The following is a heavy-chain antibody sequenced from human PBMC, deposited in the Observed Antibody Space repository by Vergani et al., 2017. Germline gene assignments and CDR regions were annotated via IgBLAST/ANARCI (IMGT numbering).Heavy chain of an antibody. CDR1: GFTFSSYW. CDR2: INSDGSST. D-gene: IGHD6-13*01. V-gene: IGHV3-74*02. J-gene: IGHJ6*02. CDR3: ARLSSSWYYDGMDV. Sequence: VQLVESGGGVVQPGRSLRLSCAASGFTFSSYWMHWVRQAPGKGLVWVSRINSDGSSTSYADSVKGRFTISRDNAKNRLYLQMNSLRAEDTAVYYCARLSSSWYYDGMDVWGQGTTVTVYS.